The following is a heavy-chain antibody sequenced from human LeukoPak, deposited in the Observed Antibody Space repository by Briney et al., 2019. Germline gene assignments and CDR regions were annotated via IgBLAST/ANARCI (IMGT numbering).Heavy chain of an antibody. Sequence: SETLSLTCTVSGGSISSYYWSWIRQPPGKGLEWIGYIYYSGSTNYNPSLKSRVTISVDTSKNQFSLKLSSVTAADTAVYYCAGGGYRKNNSFNYGAREP. CDR3: AGGGYRKNNSFNY. CDR2: IYYSGST. J-gene: IGHJ4*02. D-gene: IGHD6-19*01. CDR1: GGSISSYY. V-gene: IGHV4-59*01.